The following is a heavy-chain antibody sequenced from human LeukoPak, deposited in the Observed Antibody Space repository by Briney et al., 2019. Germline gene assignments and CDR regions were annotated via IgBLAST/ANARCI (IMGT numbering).Heavy chain of an antibody. J-gene: IGHJ4*02. V-gene: IGHV3-48*03. D-gene: IGHD2-21*02. CDR3: ARAQTYGDSRLLLDY. CDR1: GFTFSSYE. CDR2: ISSSGSTI. Sequence: GGSLRLSCAASGFTFSSYEMNWVRQAPGKGLEWVSYISSSGSTIYYADSVKGRFTISRDNAKNSLYLQMNSLRVEDTAFYYCARAQTYGDSRLLLDYWGQGTLVTVSS.